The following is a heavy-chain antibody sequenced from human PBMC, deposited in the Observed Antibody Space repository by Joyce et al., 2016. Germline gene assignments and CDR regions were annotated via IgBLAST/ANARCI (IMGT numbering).Heavy chain of an antibody. CDR2: VSYRGTT. Sequence: QQHLQESGPGLLKPSETLTLTCALSSGPITTTPHYWGWVRQPPGKALEWIGSVSYRGTTHYSPSLKSRVTISRDTSQTSCALKLNSVTAADTAVYFCVRVPGDFWSGPVAWGQGVLVTVSS. CDR3: VRVPGDFWSGPVA. J-gene: IGHJ5*02. CDR1: SGPITTTPHY. V-gene: IGHV4-39*07. D-gene: IGHD3-3*01.